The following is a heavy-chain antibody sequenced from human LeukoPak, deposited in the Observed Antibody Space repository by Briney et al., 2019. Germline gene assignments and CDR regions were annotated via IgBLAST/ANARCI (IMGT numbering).Heavy chain of an antibody. CDR1: GFTFSSYA. Sequence: TGGSLRLSCAASGFTFSSYAMHWVRQAPGKGLEWVAVISYDGSNKYYADFVKGRFTISRDNSKNTLYLQMNSLRAEDTAVYYCARDFLGESGAGGYWGQGTLVAVSS. CDR3: ARDFLGESGAGGY. CDR2: ISYDGSNK. V-gene: IGHV3-30*01. J-gene: IGHJ4*02. D-gene: IGHD3-10*01.